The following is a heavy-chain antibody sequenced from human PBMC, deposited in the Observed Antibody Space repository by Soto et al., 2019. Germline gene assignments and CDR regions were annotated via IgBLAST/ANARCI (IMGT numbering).Heavy chain of an antibody. Sequence: QVQLQESGPGLVKPSQTLSLTCTVSGGSISSGGYYWSWIRQHPGKGLEWIGYIYYSGSTYYNPSLKSRVTISVDTSKNQFSLKLSSVNAADKAVYYCARDNHFPIFYYDGMDVWGQGTTVTVSS. CDR3: ARDNHFPIFYYDGMDV. CDR2: IYYSGST. V-gene: IGHV4-31*03. J-gene: IGHJ6*02. CDR1: GGSISSGGYY. D-gene: IGHD3-3*02.